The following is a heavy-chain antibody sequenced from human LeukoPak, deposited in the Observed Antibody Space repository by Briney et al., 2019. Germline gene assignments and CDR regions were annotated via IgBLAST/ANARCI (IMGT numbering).Heavy chain of an antibody. CDR2: ISSSSSYI. Sequence: GGSLRLSCIASGFTVSSTYMSWVRQAPGKGLEWVSSISSSSSYIYYADSVKGRFTISRDNAKNSLYLQMNSLRAEDTAVYYCARESIWFGELPAYYYYYMDVWGKGTTVTVSS. CDR1: GFTVSSTY. CDR3: ARESIWFGELPAYYYYYMDV. V-gene: IGHV3-21*01. D-gene: IGHD3-10*01. J-gene: IGHJ6*03.